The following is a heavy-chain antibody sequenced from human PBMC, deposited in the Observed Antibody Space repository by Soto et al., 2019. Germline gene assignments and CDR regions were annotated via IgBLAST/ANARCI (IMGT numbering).Heavy chain of an antibody. CDR1: GFTFGDYG. CDR2: IRSIPYGGTT. J-gene: IGHJ4*02. Sequence: GGSLRLSCTGSGFTFGDYGVSWFRQAPGKGLEWVGSIRSIPYGGTTEYVASVKDRFSISRDDSKNIAYLQMNSLKTDDTAVYYCTRLGPSNFDYWGQGTLVTVSS. CDR3: TRLGPSNFDY. V-gene: IGHV3-49*03.